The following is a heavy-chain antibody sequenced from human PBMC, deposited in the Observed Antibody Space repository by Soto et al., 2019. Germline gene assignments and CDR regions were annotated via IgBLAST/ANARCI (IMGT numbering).Heavy chain of an antibody. Sequence: QAQLVQSGAEVKKPGASVNISCKASGYKFSTYGITWVRQAPGQGLEWMGWISATNGNTNYAPKLQGRVTMTVHPAAGSASLGLSRRTSDAAATYCCARVGQWCNGGYCHSSHYCGMDIVGQGTPVAVSS. CDR2: ISATNGNT. CDR1: GYKFSTYG. CDR3: ARVGQWCNGGYCHSSHYCGMDI. D-gene: IGHD2-8*01. J-gene: IGHJ6*02. V-gene: IGHV1-18*01.